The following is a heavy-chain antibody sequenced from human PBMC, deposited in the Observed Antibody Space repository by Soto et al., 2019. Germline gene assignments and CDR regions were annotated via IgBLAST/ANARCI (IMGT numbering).Heavy chain of an antibody. CDR2: IYYDGSV. CDR1: GGAIRNSIYY. D-gene: IGHD6-19*01. Sequence: SETLSLTCTVSGGAIRNSIYYWGWIRQPPGKGLEWIGTIYYDGSVAYSPSLKSRVTLSVDTSRNHFSVKINSVTAADTAVYFCARHRIAVAGPLDYWGQGTLVTSPQ. CDR3: ARHRIAVAGPLDY. J-gene: IGHJ4*02. V-gene: IGHV4-39*01.